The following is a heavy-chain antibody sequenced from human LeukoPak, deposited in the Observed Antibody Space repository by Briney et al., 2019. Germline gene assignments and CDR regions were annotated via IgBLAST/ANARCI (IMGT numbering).Heavy chain of an antibody. CDR1: GFTFSSYG. D-gene: IGHD6-19*01. CDR2: ISYDGSNK. V-gene: IGHV3-30*18. CDR3: AKYSSGWDWSSYFDY. J-gene: IGHJ4*02. Sequence: PGRSLRLSCAASGFTFSSYGMHWVRQAPGKGLEWVAVISYDGSNKYYADSVKGRFTISRDNSKNTLYLQMNSLRAEDTAVYYCAKYSSGWDWSSYFDYWGQGTLVTVSS.